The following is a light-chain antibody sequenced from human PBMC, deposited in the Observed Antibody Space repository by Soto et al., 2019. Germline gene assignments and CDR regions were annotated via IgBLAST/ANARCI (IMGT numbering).Light chain of an antibody. CDR1: SSNIGAGYD. CDR2: GNN. Sequence: QSVLTQPPSVCGAPGQTVTISCTGSSSNIGAGYDVHWYQHLPGTAPKLLIYGNNNRPSGVPDRFSGSKSGTSASLAIGGLQAEDETDYYCQSYDSSLRGSVFGGGTQLTVL. J-gene: IGLJ2*01. CDR3: QSYDSSLRGSV. V-gene: IGLV1-40*01.